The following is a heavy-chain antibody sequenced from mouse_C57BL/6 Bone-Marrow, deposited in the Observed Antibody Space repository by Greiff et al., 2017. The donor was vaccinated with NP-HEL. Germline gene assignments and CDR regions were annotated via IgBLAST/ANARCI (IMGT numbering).Heavy chain of an antibody. D-gene: IGHD1-1*01. CDR2: IDPNSGGT. CDR3: AKGGFTTVVPFAD. V-gene: IGHV1-72*01. Sequence: QVQLQQPGAELVKPGASVKLSCKASGYTFTSYWMHWVKQRPGRGLEWIGRIDPNSGGTKYNEKFKSKATLTVDKPSSTAYMQLSSLTSEDSAVYYCAKGGFTTVVPFADWGQGTLVTVSA. J-gene: IGHJ3*01. CDR1: GYTFTSYW.